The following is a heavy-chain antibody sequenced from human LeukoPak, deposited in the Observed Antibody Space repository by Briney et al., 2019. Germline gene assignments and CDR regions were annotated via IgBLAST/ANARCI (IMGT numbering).Heavy chain of an antibody. CDR3: AKDRVGYCSSTSCLWPVDY. Sequence: GGSLRLSCAASGFTFSSYGMHWVRQAPGKGLEWVAFIRYDGSNKYYADSVKGRFTISRDNSKNTLYLQMNSLRAEDTAVYYCAKDRVGYCSSTSCLWPVDYWGQGTLVTVSS. CDR1: GFTFSSYG. CDR2: IRYDGSNK. J-gene: IGHJ4*02. V-gene: IGHV3-30*02. D-gene: IGHD2-2*01.